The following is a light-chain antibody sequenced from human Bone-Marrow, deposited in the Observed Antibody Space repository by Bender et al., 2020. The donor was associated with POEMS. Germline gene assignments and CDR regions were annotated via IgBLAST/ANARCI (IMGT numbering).Light chain of an antibody. V-gene: IGLV1-44*01. Sequence: QSVLTQPPSASGTPGQRFTISCSGSSSNIGTNPVNWYQQLPGTAPKLLIYINNQRPSGVPDRFSGSTSGTSASLALSGLQSESEADYYRAAWEDSLNGWVFGGGPKLTVL. CDR1: SSNIGTNP. CDR3: AAWEDSLNGWV. CDR2: INN. J-gene: IGLJ3*02.